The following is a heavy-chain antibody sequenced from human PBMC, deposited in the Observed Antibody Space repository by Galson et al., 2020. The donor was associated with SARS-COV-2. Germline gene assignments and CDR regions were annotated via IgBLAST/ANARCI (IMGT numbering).Heavy chain of an antibody. CDR1: GDSVSSNSAA. J-gene: IGHJ5*02. V-gene: IGHV6-1*01. D-gene: IGHD3-10*01. Sequence: SQTLSLTCAISGDSVSSNSAAWNWIRQSPSRGLEWLGRTYYRSKWYNDYAVSVKSRITINPDTSKNQFSLQLNSVTPEDTAVYYCARGVIPWFCTPKNNWVDPWGQGTLVTVSA. CDR2: TYYRSKWYN. CDR3: ARGVIPWFCTPKNNWVDP.